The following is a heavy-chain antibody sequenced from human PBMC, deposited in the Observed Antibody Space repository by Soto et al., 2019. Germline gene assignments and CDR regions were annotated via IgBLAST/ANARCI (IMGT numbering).Heavy chain of an antibody. CDR3: ARRGPGTYFDD. CDR1: GFTFSSYW. J-gene: IGHJ4*02. Sequence: GGSLRLSCAASGFTFSSYWMHWVRQAPGKGLVWVSRINSDGSSTSYADSEKGRFTISRDNAKNTLYLQMNSLRAEDTAVYYCARRGPGTYFDDWGEGTLVTVSS. D-gene: IGHD6-13*01. V-gene: IGHV3-74*01. CDR2: INSDGSST.